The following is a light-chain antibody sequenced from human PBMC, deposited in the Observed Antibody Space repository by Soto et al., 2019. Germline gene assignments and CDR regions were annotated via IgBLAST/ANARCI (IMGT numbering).Light chain of an antibody. V-gene: IGKV1-39*01. CDR1: PSISNH. CDR3: QQRYITLYS. J-gene: IGKJ2*03. CDR2: DAS. Sequence: DIQMTQSPSSLSASVGDRVTITCRASPSISNHLNWYQQKPGKAPKLLINDASSLQSGVPSRFSGSGSGTDFTLTITSLQPEDFATYHCQQRYITLYSFGQGTSLEIK.